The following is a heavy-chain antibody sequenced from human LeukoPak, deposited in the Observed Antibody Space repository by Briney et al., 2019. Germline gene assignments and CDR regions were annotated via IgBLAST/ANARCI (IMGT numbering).Heavy chain of an antibody. CDR3: ARERSSLAGAFDI. V-gene: IGHV3-30-3*01. J-gene: IGHJ3*02. CDR1: GFTFSSYA. CDR2: ISYDGSNK. Sequence: GRSLRLSCAASGFTFSSYAMQWVRQAPGKGLEWVAVISYDGSNKYYADSVKGRFTISRDNSKNTLYLQMNSLRAEDTAVYYCARERSSLAGAFDIWGQGTMVTVSS. D-gene: IGHD6-6*01.